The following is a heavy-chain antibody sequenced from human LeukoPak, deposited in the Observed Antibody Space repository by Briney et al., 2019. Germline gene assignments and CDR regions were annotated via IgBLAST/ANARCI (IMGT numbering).Heavy chain of an antibody. V-gene: IGHV3-30*18. J-gene: IGHJ4*02. CDR3: AKGRGRYCSSTSCYMGGDY. CDR1: GFTFSSYG. D-gene: IGHD2-2*02. Sequence: PGGSLRLSCAASGFTFSSYGMHWVRQAPGKGLEWVAVISYDGSNKHYADSVKGRFTISSDNSKNTLYLQMNSLRAEDTAVYYCAKGRGRYCSSTSCYMGGDYWGQGTLVTVSS. CDR2: ISYDGSNK.